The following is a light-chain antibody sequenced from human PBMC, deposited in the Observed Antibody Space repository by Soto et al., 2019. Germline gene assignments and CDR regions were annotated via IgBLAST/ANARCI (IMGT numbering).Light chain of an antibody. V-gene: IGKV1-5*01. CDR3: QQNNSYPYT. CDR2: DAS. J-gene: IGKJ2*01. Sequence: DIQMTQSPSTLSASVGDRVTITCRASQTISDWLAWYQQKPGEAPKLLIYDASSLQSGVPSRFSGSGSGTEFTLTISSLQPDDFATYYCQQNNSYPYTFGQGTKLEIK. CDR1: QTISDW.